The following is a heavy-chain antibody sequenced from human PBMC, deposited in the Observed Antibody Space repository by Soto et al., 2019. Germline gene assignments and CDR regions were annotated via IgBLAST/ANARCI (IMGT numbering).Heavy chain of an antibody. V-gene: IGHV4-34*01. Sequence: SETLSLTCAVYGGFLSESYCTCIRHPPLKGLEWIGEINHVGGTNYNPSLKSRVTMSVDTSQNQFSLRLISVTAADTAMYFCVRIRYQLPSSVLWLDPWGQGTPVTVSS. J-gene: IGHJ5*02. CDR2: INHVGGT. CDR3: VRIRYQLPSSVLWLDP. CDR1: GGFLSESY. D-gene: IGHD3-16*01.